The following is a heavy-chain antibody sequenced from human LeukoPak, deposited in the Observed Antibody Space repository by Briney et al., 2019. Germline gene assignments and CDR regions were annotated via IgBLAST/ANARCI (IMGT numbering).Heavy chain of an antibody. CDR3: ARDSRSHCGTDACYGPYFDY. J-gene: IGHJ4*02. V-gene: IGHV3-48*01. CDR2: IRSSSTTI. Sequence: GESLRLSCEASGFSFSAHSMSWVRQAPGKGLEWISYIRSSSTTIYYADSVKGRFTISRDNAENSMYLQMNSLRVEDTAVYFCARDSRSHCGTDACYGPYFDYWGQGTLVAVSS. CDR1: GFSFSAHS. D-gene: IGHD2-2*01.